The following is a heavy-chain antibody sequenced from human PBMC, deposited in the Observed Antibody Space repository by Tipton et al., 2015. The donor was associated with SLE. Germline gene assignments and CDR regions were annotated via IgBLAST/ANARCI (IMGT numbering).Heavy chain of an antibody. CDR3: ARGGGRWPDAFDI. D-gene: IGHD5-24*01. Sequence: TLSLTCAVYGGSFSGYYWSWIRQPPGKGLEWIGEINHSGSTISVDTSKNQFSLKLSSVTAADTAAYYCARGGGRWPDAFDIWGQGTMGPVSS. J-gene: IGHJ3*02. CDR1: GGSFSGYY. CDR2: INHSG. V-gene: IGHV4-34*01.